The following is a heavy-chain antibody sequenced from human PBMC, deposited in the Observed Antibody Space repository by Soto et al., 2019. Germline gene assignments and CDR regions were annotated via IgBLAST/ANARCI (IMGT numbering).Heavy chain of an antibody. CDR3: AKGGPDYAEYFQH. CDR1: GFTFSSYG. Sequence: QVQLVESGGGVVQPGRSLRLSCAASGFTFSSYGMHWVRQAPGMGLEWVAVISYDGSNKYYADSVKGRFTISRDNSKNTLYLQMNRLIAEDTAVYYCAKGGPDYAEYFQHWGQGTLVTVSS. D-gene: IGHD4-17*01. J-gene: IGHJ1*01. CDR2: ISYDGSNK. V-gene: IGHV3-30*18.